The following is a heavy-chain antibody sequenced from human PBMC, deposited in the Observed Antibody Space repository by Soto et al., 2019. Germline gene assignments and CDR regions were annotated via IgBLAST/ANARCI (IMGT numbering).Heavy chain of an antibody. D-gene: IGHD1-26*01. V-gene: IGHV2-26*01. CDR2: IFWNDER. Sequence: QVTLKESGPVLVNPTETLTLTCTVSGFSRSKARMGVSWIRQPPGKALEWLAHIFWNDERSYNTSLKSRLTISRDTSKSQVVLTMTNVDPVDTGTYFCARALREGLPIYSFDSWGQGTLVTVSS. CDR1: GFSRSKARMG. J-gene: IGHJ4*02. CDR3: ARALREGLPIYSFDS.